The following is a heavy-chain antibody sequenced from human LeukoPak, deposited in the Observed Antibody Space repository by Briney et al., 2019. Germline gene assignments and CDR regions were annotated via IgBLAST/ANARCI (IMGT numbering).Heavy chain of an antibody. V-gene: IGHV4-34*01. J-gene: IGHJ4*02. CDR3: ARDGTGYYGSSGYYYFDY. CDR2: INHSGST. Sequence: GSLRLSCAASGFPFSDHYMDWIRQAPGKGLEWIGEINHSGSTNYNPSLKSRVTMSVDTSKNQFSLKLSSVTAADTAVYYCARDGTGYYGSSGYYYFDYWGQGILVTVSS. D-gene: IGHD3-22*01. CDR1: GFPFSDHY.